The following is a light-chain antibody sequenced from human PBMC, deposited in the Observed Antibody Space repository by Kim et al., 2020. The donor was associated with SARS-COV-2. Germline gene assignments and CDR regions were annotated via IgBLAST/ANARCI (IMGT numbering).Light chain of an antibody. V-gene: IGLV1-40*01. CDR3: QSYDSSRTVL. CDR1: SSNIGAGFD. Sequence: GQRVTSSCTGSSSNIGAGFDVLWYQQLPGTAPKLLIYANTNRPSGVPDRFSGSKSGTSASLAITGLQAEDEADYYCQSYDSSRTVLFGGGTKVTVL. J-gene: IGLJ2*01. CDR2: ANT.